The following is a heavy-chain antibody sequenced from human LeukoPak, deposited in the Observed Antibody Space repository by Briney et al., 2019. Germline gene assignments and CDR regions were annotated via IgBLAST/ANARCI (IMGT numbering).Heavy chain of an antibody. Sequence: SETLSLTXTVSGGSISSYYCSWIRQPPGKGVEWIGYIYYSGSTNYNPSLKSRVTISVDTSKNQFSLKLSSVTAADTAVYYCARDFGSGVDIWGQGTMVTVSS. D-gene: IGHD2-15*01. CDR1: GGSISSYY. V-gene: IGHV4-59*01. CDR3: ARDFGSGVDI. J-gene: IGHJ3*02. CDR2: IYYSGST.